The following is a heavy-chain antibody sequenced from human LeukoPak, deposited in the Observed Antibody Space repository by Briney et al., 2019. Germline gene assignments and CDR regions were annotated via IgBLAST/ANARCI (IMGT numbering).Heavy chain of an antibody. J-gene: IGHJ3*02. D-gene: IGHD2-2*01. CDR1: GGTFSSYA. V-gene: IGHV1-69*05. CDR2: IIPIFGTA. Sequence: SVKVSCKASGGTFSSYAISWVRQAPGQGLEWMGGIIPIFGTANYAQKFQGRVTITTDESTSTAYMELSSLRSEDTAVYYCARTPFFHCSSAPWGDCFDIWGQGTMVTVSS. CDR3: ARTPFFHCSSAPWGDCFDI.